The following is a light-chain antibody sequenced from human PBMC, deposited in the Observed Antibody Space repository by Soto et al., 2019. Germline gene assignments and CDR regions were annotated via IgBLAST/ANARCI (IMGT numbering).Light chain of an antibody. CDR2: GAS. CDR1: HSVSSSY. CDR3: QQYINWPRT. V-gene: IGKV3-15*01. Sequence: EIVLTQSPGTLSLSPGERATLSCRASHSVSSSYLAWYQQKPGQVPRLLIYGASIRATGIPARFSGSGSGTEFTLTISSLQSEDFAVYYCQQYINWPRTFGQGTKVDIK. J-gene: IGKJ1*01.